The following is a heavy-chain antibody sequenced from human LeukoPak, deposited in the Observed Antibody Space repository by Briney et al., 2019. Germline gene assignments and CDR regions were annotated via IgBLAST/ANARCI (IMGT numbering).Heavy chain of an antibody. Sequence: GGSLRLSCAASGFTFNIFAINWVRQAPGKGLEYVSAVSADGGSTYYANSVKGRFTISRDNSKNMLYLQMGSLRGDDMAVYYCARRQCTSSGCYLDYWGQGTLVTVSS. J-gene: IGHJ4*02. D-gene: IGHD2-2*01. CDR3: ARRQCTSSGCYLDY. V-gene: IGHV3-64*01. CDR2: VSADGGST. CDR1: GFTFNIFA.